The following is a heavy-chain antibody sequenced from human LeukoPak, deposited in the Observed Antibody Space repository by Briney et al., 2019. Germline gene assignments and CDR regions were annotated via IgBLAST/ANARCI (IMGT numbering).Heavy chain of an antibody. V-gene: IGHV4-34*01. Sequence: SETLSLTCAVYGGSFSGYYWSWIRPTPGKGLEWIAEINHSVSTNYNPSPKSRVTISVDTSKNQFSLKLSSVTAADTAVYYCARHLRGWYSGYYFDYSGQGTLVTVSS. CDR3: ARHLRGWYSGYYFDY. J-gene: IGHJ4*02. D-gene: IGHD6-19*01. CDR2: INHSVST. CDR1: GGSFSGYY.